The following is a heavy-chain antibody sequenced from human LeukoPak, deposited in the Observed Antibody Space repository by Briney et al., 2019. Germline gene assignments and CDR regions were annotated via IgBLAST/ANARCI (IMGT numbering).Heavy chain of an antibody. CDR1: GFTLSSYA. V-gene: IGHV3-23*01. D-gene: IGHD3-9*01. CDR2: ISVSGNT. CDR3: AKAVPYYDMGY. Sequence: GGSLRLSCAASGFTLSSYAMSWVRQGPGKGLEWVSAISVSGNTYHADSVKGRFTISRDSSKNTLYLQMNSLRAGDAAVYYCAKAVPYYDMGYWGQRTLVTVSS. J-gene: IGHJ4*02.